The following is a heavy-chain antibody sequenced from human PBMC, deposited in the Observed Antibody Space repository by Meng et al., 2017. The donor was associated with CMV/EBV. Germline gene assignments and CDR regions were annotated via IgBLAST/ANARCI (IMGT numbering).Heavy chain of an antibody. V-gene: IGHV4-30-4*08. Sequence: QVQRQESGPGLLKPSQPLSQTCTFSGGSISSGDYYWSWIRQPPGKGLEWIGYIYYSGSTYYNPSLKSRVTISVDTSKNQFSLKLSSVTAADTAVYYCARVMGPNRTPYYFDYWGQGTLVTVSS. CDR3: ARVMGPNRTPYYFDY. CDR2: IYYSGST. D-gene: IGHD1-14*01. J-gene: IGHJ4*02. CDR1: GGSISSGDYY.